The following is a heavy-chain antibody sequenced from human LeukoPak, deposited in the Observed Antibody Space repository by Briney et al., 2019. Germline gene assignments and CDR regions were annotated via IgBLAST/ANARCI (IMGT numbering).Heavy chain of an antibody. CDR2: IHSSGSI. CDR3: VRREGYSSSPLGS. Sequence: SETLSLTCTVSGGSIYSYYWTWIRQPPGKGLEWTGYIHSSGSIHYNPSVRSRVTMSLDTSKNQFSFNLTSVTAADTAVYYCVRREGYSSSPLGSWGQGTLVTVSS. J-gene: IGHJ5*02. CDR1: GGSIYSYY. V-gene: IGHV4-59*08. D-gene: IGHD2-15*01.